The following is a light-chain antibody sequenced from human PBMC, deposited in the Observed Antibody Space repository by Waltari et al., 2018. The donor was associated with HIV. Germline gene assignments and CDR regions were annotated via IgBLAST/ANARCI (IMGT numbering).Light chain of an antibody. CDR3: CSYAGSYTWV. V-gene: IGLV2-11*01. CDR1: SSDGGYYKF. Sequence: QSALTQPRSVSGSPGQSVTISCTGTSSDGGYYKFVSWYQQYPGKAPKFIIYDVNKRPSGVPDRFSGSKSGTTASLTISGLQTEDEADYYCCSYAGSYTWVFGGGTKLTVL. CDR2: DVN. J-gene: IGLJ3*02.